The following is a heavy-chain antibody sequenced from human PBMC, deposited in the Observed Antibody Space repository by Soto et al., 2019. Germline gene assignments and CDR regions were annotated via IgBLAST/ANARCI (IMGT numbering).Heavy chain of an antibody. V-gene: IGHV1-2*04. CDR3: ARVNSGSYYGWFDP. CDR1: GYTFTGYY. D-gene: IGHD1-26*01. CDR2: INPNSGGT. J-gene: IGHJ5*02. Sequence: QVQLVQSGAEVKKPGASVKVSCKASGYTFTGYYMHWVRQAPGQGLEWMGWINPNSGGTNYAQKFQGWVTMTRETSISTAYMELSRLRSDDTAVYYCARVNSGSYYGWFDPWGQGTLVTVSS.